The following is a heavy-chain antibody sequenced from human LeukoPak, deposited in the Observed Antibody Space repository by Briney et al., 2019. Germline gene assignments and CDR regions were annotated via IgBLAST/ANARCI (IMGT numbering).Heavy chain of an antibody. CDR2: IKQDGSEK. J-gene: IGHJ4*02. Sequence: GGPLTLSCAASGCTCSSEWMSWVRQAPDNWLEWVANIKQDGSEKYYVDSVKGRFTISRDNAKNSLYLQMNSLRAEDTAVYYCARHSTDTAMVNGALDYWGQGTLVTVSS. CDR1: GCTCSSEW. D-gene: IGHD5-18*01. V-gene: IGHV3-7*01. CDR3: ARHSTDTAMVNGALDY.